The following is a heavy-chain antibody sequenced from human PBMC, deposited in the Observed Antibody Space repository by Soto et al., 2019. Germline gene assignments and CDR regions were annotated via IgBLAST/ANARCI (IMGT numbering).Heavy chain of an antibody. CDR3: ATLVTYSSSMGFDY. V-gene: IGHV1-24*01. J-gene: IGHJ4*02. CDR1: GYTLTELS. D-gene: IGHD6-6*01. Sequence: GASVKVSCKVSGYTLTELSMHWVRQAPGKGLEWMGGFDPEDGETIYAQKFQGRVTMTEDTSTDTAYMELSSLRSEDTAVYYCATLVTYSSSMGFDYWGQGTLVTVSS. CDR2: FDPEDGET.